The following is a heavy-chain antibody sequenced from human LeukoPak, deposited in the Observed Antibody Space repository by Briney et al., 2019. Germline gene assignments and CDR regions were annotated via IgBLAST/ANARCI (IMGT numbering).Heavy chain of an antibody. CDR2: IRGGGGVT. Sequence: GGSLRLSCAASGFTVSSNYMSWVRQAPGKGLEWVSYIRGGGGVTHYADSVKGRFTISRDNSNNILYLQMSSLRAEDTAVYYCAKREDSYGNDALDIWGQGTMVTVSS. D-gene: IGHD5-18*01. CDR1: GFTVSSNY. J-gene: IGHJ3*02. V-gene: IGHV3-23*01. CDR3: AKREDSYGNDALDI.